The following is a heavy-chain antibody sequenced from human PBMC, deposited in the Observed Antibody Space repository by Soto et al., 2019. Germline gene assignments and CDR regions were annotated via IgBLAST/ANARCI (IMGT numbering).Heavy chain of an antibody. CDR3: ASTKYDSSAYYYWYLGL. V-gene: IGHV1-8*01. Sequence: ASVKVSCRASGYTFTCYDINWVRQSTGQGLAWMGWMNPNSGTANYAQKFQGRVTITADTSANTVYLELSSLRSEDTAVYYCASTKYDSSAYYYWYLGLWGRGTLVTVSS. CDR2: MNPNSGTA. CDR1: GYTFTCYD. J-gene: IGHJ2*01. D-gene: IGHD3-22*01.